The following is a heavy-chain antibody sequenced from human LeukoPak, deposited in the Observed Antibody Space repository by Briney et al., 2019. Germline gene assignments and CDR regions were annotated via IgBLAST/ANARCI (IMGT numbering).Heavy chain of an antibody. CDR2: METSPAGGCV. Sequence: GGSMSLSCTAYGFIFSNAWMTWVRQAPGKGLEGASRMETSPAGGCVDNAAPLKSRFTISPDESKNTLNLEVNILRTEDTAVYYCTTLRHDIHYWGQGTLVTVSS. CDR1: GFIFSNAW. D-gene: IGHD3-9*01. V-gene: IGHV3-15*04. J-gene: IGHJ4*02. CDR3: TTLRHDIHY.